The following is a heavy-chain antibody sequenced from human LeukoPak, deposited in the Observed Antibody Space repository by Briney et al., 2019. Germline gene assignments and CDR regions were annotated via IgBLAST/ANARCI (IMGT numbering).Heavy chain of an antibody. Sequence: PSETLSLTCTVSGGSISSSSYYWGWIRQPPGKGLEWIGSVYYSGGTQYNPSLKSRVTVSVDTSKNQFSLKVTYVTAADTAVYFCARQSVRGPRLRLDPWGQGTLVTVSS. D-gene: IGHD3-10*01. J-gene: IGHJ5*02. CDR3: ARQSVRGPRLRLDP. V-gene: IGHV4-39*01. CDR1: GGSISSSSYY. CDR2: VYYSGGT.